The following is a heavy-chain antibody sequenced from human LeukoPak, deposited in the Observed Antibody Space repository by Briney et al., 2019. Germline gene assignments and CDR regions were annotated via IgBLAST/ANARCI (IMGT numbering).Heavy chain of an antibody. CDR3: ALWVGATMAFDY. Sequence: PGGSLRLSCAASGFTFSSHRMNWVRQAPGKGLEWVANINQDGSEKYYVDSVKGRFTISRDNAKNSLYLQMNSLRAEDTAVYYCALWVGATMAFDYWGQGTLVTVSS. J-gene: IGHJ4*02. V-gene: IGHV3-7*05. D-gene: IGHD1-26*01. CDR1: GFTFSSHR. CDR2: INQDGSEK.